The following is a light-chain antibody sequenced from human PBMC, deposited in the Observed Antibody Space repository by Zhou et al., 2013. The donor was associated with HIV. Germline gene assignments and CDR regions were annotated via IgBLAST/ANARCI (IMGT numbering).Light chain of an antibody. CDR2: KAS. J-gene: IGKJ5*01. CDR1: QSISNW. CDR3: QQYNIYPIT. Sequence: DIQMTQSPSTLSASVGDRVTMFCRASQSISNWLAWYQQRPGKAPKLLIYKASSLEGGVPLRFSGSRSGTEFTLTISGLQPDDSAIYYCQQYNIYPITFGQGTRLEI. V-gene: IGKV1-5*03.